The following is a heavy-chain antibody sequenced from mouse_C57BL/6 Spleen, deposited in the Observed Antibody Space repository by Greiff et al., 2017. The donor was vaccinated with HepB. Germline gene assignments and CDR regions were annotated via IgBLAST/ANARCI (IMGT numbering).Heavy chain of an antibody. D-gene: IGHD2-2*01. Sequence: VQLQQSGAELVRPGASVTLSCKASGYTFTDYEMHWVKQTPVHGLEWIGAIDPETGGTAYNQKFKGKAILTADKSSSTAYMELRSLTSEDSAVYYCTSRGIWLRLDYWGQGTTLTVAS. V-gene: IGHV1-15*01. CDR1: GYTFTDYE. J-gene: IGHJ2*01. CDR3: TSRGIWLRLDY. CDR2: IDPETGGT.